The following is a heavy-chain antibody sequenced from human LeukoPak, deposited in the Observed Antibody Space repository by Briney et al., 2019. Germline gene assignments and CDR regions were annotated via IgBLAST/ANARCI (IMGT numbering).Heavy chain of an antibody. D-gene: IGHD1-26*01. CDR3: AREADGPGGSYTARAFDI. J-gene: IGHJ3*02. CDR1: GGSISSSSYY. CDR2: IYYSGST. Sequence: SETLSLTCTVSGGSISSSSYYWGWIRQPPGKGLEWIGSIYYSGSTYYNPSLKSRVTMSVDTSKNQFSLKLSSVTAADTAVYYCAREADGPGGSYTARAFDIWGQGTMVTVSS. V-gene: IGHV4-39*07.